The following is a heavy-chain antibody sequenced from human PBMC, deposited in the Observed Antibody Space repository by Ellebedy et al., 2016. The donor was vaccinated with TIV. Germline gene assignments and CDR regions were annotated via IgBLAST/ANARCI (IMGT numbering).Heavy chain of an antibody. CDR2: ISGSADSI. Sequence: PEGSLRLSCAASGFTFSSYAMSWVRQAPGKGLEWVSTISGSADSIYYADSVKGRFTISRDSSGNTLYLQMNSLRAEDTAIYYCAKDPITPASFVYFDYWGQGTLVTVSS. CDR1: GFTFSSYA. J-gene: IGHJ4*02. D-gene: IGHD1-20*01. V-gene: IGHV3-23*01. CDR3: AKDPITPASFVYFDY.